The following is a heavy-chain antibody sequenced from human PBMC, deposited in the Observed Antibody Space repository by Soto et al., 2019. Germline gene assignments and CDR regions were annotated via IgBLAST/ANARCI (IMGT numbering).Heavy chain of an antibody. CDR3: APTRYDYGDDAVGY. D-gene: IGHD4-17*01. Sequence: EVQLLEYGGGLVQRGESLRLSCVASGFTFNKYAMTWVRQAPGKGLEWVSSISGSSSTTYYADSVKGRFTISRDNSKNTVYRHMNTLSTEDTAVYYCAPTRYDYGDDAVGYWGQGTLVTVSS. J-gene: IGHJ4*01. CDR2: ISGSSSTT. CDR1: GFTFNKYA. V-gene: IGHV3-23*01.